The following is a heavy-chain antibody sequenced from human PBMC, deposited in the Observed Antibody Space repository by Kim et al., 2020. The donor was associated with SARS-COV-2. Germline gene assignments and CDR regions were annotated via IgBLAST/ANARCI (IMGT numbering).Heavy chain of an antibody. V-gene: IGHV3-74*01. D-gene: IGHD6-6*01. J-gene: IGHJ5*02. CDR3: ARDPSSSSRTAWFDP. Sequence: DAVKGRFTIARDNAKNTLYLQRNSLRAEDTAVYYCARDPSSSSRTAWFDPWGQGTLVTVSS.